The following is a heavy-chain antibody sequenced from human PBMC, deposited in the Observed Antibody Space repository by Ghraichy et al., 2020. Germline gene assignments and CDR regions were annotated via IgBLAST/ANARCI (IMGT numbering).Heavy chain of an antibody. V-gene: IGHV4-31*01. CDR1: GASIRSDDYY. J-gene: IGHJ4*02. CDR3: AGEGDYDDSCGYH. D-gene: IGHD3-22*01. Sequence: SETLSLTCTVSGASIRSDDYYWSWIRQHPGKGREWIGHISYSGGTTYTPTLRSPVGISIATSENQFSMKFSSVTVADTAVYYCAGEGDYDDSCGYHWGKGTPVIAAS. CDR2: ISYSGGT.